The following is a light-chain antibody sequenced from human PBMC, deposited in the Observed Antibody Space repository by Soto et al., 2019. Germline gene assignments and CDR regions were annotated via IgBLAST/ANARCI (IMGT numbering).Light chain of an antibody. J-gene: IGLJ1*01. CDR3: SSHTSSTALV. Sequence: QSVLTQPASVSASPGQSIAISCTGTDSDIGGYDHVSWYQQHPGKAPKLLIYDVTNRPSGVSSRFSGSKAGRTASLTISGLQTEDEAEYYCSSHTSSTALVFGTGTKVTVL. V-gene: IGLV2-14*03. CDR2: DVT. CDR1: DSDIGGYDH.